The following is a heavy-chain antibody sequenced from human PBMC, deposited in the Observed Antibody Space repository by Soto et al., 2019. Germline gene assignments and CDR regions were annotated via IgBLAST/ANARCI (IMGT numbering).Heavy chain of an antibody. V-gene: IGHV5-51*01. CDR2: IYPGDSDT. CDR3: ARHGRGPHTVRETYGMDV. Sequence: RGESLKISCKGSGYSFTSYWIGWVRQMPGKGLEWMGIIYPGDSDTRYSPSFQGQVTISADKSISTAYLQWSSLKASDTAMYYCARHGRGPHTVRETYGMDVRGQGTTVTVSS. D-gene: IGHD4-4*01. J-gene: IGHJ6*02. CDR1: GYSFTSYW.